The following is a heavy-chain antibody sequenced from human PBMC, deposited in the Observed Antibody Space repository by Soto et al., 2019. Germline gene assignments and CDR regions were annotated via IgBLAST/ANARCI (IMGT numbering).Heavy chain of an antibody. CDR1: GYTFTSYG. CDR3: ARVFYYDSSADDAFDI. D-gene: IGHD3-22*01. Sequence: GASVKVSCKASGYTFTSYGISWVRQAPGQGLEWMGWISAYNGNTNYAQKLQGRVTMTTDTSTSTAYMELRSLRSDDTAVYYCARVFYYDSSADDAFDIWGQGTMVTVSS. V-gene: IGHV1-18*01. J-gene: IGHJ3*02. CDR2: ISAYNGNT.